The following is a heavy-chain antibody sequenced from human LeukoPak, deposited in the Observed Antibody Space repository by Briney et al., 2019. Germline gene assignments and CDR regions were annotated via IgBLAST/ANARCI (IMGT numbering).Heavy chain of an antibody. CDR1: GLTFDDYG. CDR2: INWNGGST. Sequence: PGGSLRLSCAASGLTFDDYGMSWVRQAPGKGLEWVSGINWNGGSTGYADSVKGRFTISRDNAKNSLYLQMNSLRAEDTAVYYCARVRHAFTYFDYWGQGTLVTVSS. V-gene: IGHV3-20*04. CDR3: ARVRHAFTYFDY. D-gene: IGHD2/OR15-2a*01. J-gene: IGHJ4*02.